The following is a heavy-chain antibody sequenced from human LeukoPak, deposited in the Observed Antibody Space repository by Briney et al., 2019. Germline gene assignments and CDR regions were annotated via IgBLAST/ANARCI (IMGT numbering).Heavy chain of an antibody. J-gene: IGHJ3*02. CDR2: ISYDGSNK. D-gene: IGHD3-22*01. CDR1: GFTFSSYA. CDR3: ARVRSSWYYYDSSGYSPDAFDI. V-gene: IGHV3-30-3*01. Sequence: PGGSLRLSCAASGFTFSSYAMHWVRQAPGKGLEWVAVISYDGSNKYYADSVKGRFTISRDNSKNTLYLQINSLRAEDTAVYYCARVRSSWYYYDSSGYSPDAFDIWGQGTMVTVFS.